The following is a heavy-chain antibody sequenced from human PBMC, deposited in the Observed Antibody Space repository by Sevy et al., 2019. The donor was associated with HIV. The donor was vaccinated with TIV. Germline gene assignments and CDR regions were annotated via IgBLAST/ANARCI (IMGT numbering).Heavy chain of an antibody. CDR1: GGTFSSYA. CDR3: ARGTYDSSGYYYSYFDY. V-gene: IGHV1-69*13. D-gene: IGHD3-22*01. Sequence: ASVKVSCKASGGTFSSYAISWVRQAPGQGLEWMGGIIPIFGTANYAQKFQGRVTITADESTSTAYMELSSLRSEETAVYYCARGTYDSSGYYYSYFDYWGQGTLVTVSS. J-gene: IGHJ4*02. CDR2: IIPIFGTA.